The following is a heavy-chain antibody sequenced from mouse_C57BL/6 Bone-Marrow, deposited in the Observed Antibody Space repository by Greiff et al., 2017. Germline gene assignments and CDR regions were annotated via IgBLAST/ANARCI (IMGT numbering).Heavy chain of an antibody. CDR1: GFTFSDYG. CDR3: ARDSYGSSYDWYFDV. J-gene: IGHJ1*03. V-gene: IGHV5-17*01. D-gene: IGHD1-1*01. CDR2: ISSGSSTI. Sequence: DVKLVESGGGLVKPGGSLKLSCAASGFTFSDYGMHWVRQAPEKGLEWVAYISSGSSTIYYADTVKGRFTISRDNAKNTLFLQMTSLRSDDTAMYYCARDSYGSSYDWYFDVWGTGTTVTVSS.